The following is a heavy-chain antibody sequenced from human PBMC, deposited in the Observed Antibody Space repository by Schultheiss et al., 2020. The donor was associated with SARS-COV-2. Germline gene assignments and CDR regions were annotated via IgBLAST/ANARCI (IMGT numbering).Heavy chain of an antibody. Sequence: GESLKISCAASGFTFSSYAMHWVRQAPGQGLEWVSGITGGGRGIYYADSVKGRFTISRDNAKNSLYLQMNSLRAEDTAVYYCARDVYYDILTGYSGSAAFDYWGQGTLVTVSS. CDR2: ITGGGRGI. V-gene: IGHV3-21*01. CDR1: GFTFSSYA. CDR3: ARDVYYDILTGYSGSAAFDY. J-gene: IGHJ4*02. D-gene: IGHD3-9*01.